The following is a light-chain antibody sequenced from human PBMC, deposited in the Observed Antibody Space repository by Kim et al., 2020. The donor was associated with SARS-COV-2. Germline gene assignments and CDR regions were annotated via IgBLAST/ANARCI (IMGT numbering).Light chain of an antibody. CDR3: QQYNNWPPCT. J-gene: IGKJ2*02. CDR2: GAS. Sequence: VSPGERATRSCRASQSVSSNLAWYQQKPGQAPRLLIYGASTRATGIPARFSGSGSGTEFTLTISSLQSEDFAVYYCQQYNNWPPCTFGQGTKLEI. CDR1: QSVSSN. V-gene: IGKV3-15*01.